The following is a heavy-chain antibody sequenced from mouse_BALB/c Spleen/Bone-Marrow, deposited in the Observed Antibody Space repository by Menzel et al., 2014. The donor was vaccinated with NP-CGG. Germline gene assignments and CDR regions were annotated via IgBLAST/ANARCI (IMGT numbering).Heavy chain of an antibody. CDR1: GYTFTEYT. Sequence: EVQLQQSGPELVKPGASVKISCKTSGYTFTEYTMHWVKQSHGKSLEWIGTINPNNGGTSYNQKFKGKATLTVDKSSSTAYMELRSPTSEGSAVYYCARRIPYGYAMDYWGQGTSVTVSS. V-gene: IGHV1-22*01. CDR3: ARRIPYGYAMDY. CDR2: INPNNGGT. D-gene: IGHD2-2*01. J-gene: IGHJ4*01.